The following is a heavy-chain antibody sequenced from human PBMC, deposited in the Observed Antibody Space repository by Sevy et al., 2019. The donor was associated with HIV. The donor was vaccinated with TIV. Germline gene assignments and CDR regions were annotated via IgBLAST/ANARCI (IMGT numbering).Heavy chain of an antibody. D-gene: IGHD6-19*01. J-gene: IGHJ5*02. CDR3: ARVAVAGTVNPWYNRFDP. Sequence: GGSLRLSCAASGFTFSSYAMHWVRQAPGKGLEWVAVISYDGSNKYYADSVKGRFTISRDNSKNTLYLQMNSLRAEDTAVYYCARVAVAGTVNPWYNRFDPWGQGTLVTVSS. V-gene: IGHV3-30-3*01. CDR2: ISYDGSNK. CDR1: GFTFSSYA.